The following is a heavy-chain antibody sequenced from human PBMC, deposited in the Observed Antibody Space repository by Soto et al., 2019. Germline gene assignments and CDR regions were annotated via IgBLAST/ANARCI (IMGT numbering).Heavy chain of an antibody. D-gene: IGHD2-2*01. Sequence: EVQLVQSGGDLVQPGGSLRLSCVASGFTFSTYWMTWVRQAPGMGLEWVAGIKEDGSEEVYGDSVKGRFSISRDKAKPPLYLQLNSLRAEDTAVYYCATTISSPFSNFDYWGQGSLVTVSS. CDR3: ATTISSPFSNFDY. J-gene: IGHJ4*02. CDR2: IKEDGSEE. CDR1: GFTFSTYW. V-gene: IGHV3-7*01.